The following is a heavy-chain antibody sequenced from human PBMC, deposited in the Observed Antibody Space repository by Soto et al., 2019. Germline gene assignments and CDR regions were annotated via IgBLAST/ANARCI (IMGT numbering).Heavy chain of an antibody. CDR1: GGSISSGGYY. J-gene: IGHJ6*02. Sequence: PSETLSLTCTVSGGSISSGGYYWSWIRQHPGKGLEWIGYIYYSGSTYYNPSLKSRVTISVDTSKNQFSLKLSSVTAADTAVYYCARGKLQLDAYYYYYYGMDVWGQGTTVTVSS. CDR2: IYYSGST. V-gene: IGHV4-31*03. D-gene: IGHD5-18*01. CDR3: ARGKLQLDAYYYYYYGMDV.